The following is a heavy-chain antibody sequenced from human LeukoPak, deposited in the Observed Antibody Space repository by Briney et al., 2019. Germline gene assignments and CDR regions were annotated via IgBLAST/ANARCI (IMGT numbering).Heavy chain of an antibody. D-gene: IGHD4-17*01. CDR3: ASSGDYVTAFDI. J-gene: IGHJ3*02. CDR1: GGTFSSYA. CDR2: IIPILGIA. Sequence: SVKVSCKASGGTFSSYAISWVRQAPGQGLEWMGRIIPILGIANYAQKFQGRVTITADKSTSTAYMELSSLRSEDTAVYYCASSGDYVTAFDIWGQGTMVTVSS. V-gene: IGHV1-69*04.